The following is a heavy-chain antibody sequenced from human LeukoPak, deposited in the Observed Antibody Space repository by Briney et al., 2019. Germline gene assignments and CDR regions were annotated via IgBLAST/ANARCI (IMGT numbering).Heavy chain of an antibody. CDR1: GFTFKNYG. J-gene: IGHJ4*02. D-gene: IGHD1-14*01. CDR2: ISGTGANT. CDR3: AKDLIRNDY. V-gene: IGHV3-23*01. Sequence: PGGSLRLSCAASGFTFKNYGMSWVRQAPGKGLEWVSDISGTGANTYYADSVKGRFTISRDNSKNTLYLQMNSLRAEDTAVYYCAKDLIRNDYWGQGTLVTVSS.